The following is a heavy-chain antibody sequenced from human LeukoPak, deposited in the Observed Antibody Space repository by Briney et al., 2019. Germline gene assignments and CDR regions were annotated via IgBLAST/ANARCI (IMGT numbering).Heavy chain of an antibody. D-gene: IGHD3-10*01. CDR2: IRSKANSYAS. Sequence: PEGSLRLSCAASGFTFSGSAMHWVRQASGKGLEWVGRIRSKANSYASAYAASVKGSFTISRDDSKNTAYLQMNSLKTEDTAVYYCTRHSGSTVRGVIITFGYWGQGTLVTVSS. CDR1: GFTFSGSA. J-gene: IGHJ4*02. CDR3: TRHSGSTVRGVIITFGY. V-gene: IGHV3-73*01.